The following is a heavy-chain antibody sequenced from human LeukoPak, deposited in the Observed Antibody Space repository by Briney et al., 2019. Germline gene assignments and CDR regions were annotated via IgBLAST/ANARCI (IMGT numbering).Heavy chain of an antibody. V-gene: IGHV3-23*01. CDR1: GFTFSTYA. Sequence: GGSLRLSCAASGFTFSTYAMSWVRQAPGKGLEGVSTISGSAGNTYYAASLKGRFTISRDNSKNTLYLQMNSLRAEDTAVYSCAKDFSSGYYITTFDYWGQGTLVTVSS. CDR2: ISGSAGNT. CDR3: AKDFSSGYYITTFDY. J-gene: IGHJ4*02. D-gene: IGHD3-22*01.